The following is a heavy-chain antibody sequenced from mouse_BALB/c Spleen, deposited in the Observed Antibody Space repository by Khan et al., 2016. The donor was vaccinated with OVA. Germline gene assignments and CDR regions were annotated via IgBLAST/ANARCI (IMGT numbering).Heavy chain of an antibody. Sequence: EVKLLESGPGLVKPSQSLSLTCTVTGYSITSDYAWNWIRQFPGNKLEWMGCISSTGSTSYNPSLKSRISITRDISKNQFFLQLKSVTTEDTATYYCARSLYYSYGYALDCWGRGTSVTVSS. V-gene: IGHV3-2*02. CDR3: ARSLYYSYGYALDC. CDR1: GYSITSDYA. D-gene: IGHD2-12*01. J-gene: IGHJ4*01. CDR2: ISSTGST.